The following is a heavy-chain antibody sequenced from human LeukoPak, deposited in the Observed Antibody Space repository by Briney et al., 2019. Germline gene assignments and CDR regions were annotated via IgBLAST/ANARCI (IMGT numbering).Heavy chain of an antibody. CDR3: AKDLVKAAADTDY. CDR1: GFTFSSYG. J-gene: IGHJ4*02. D-gene: IGHD6-13*01. V-gene: IGHV3-33*06. CDR2: IWYDGSNK. Sequence: PGRSLRLSCAASGFTFSSYGIHWVRQAPGKGLEWVAVIWYDGSNKYYADSVKGRFTISRDNSKNTLYLQMNSLRAEDTAVYYCAKDLVKAAADTDYWGQGTLVTVSS.